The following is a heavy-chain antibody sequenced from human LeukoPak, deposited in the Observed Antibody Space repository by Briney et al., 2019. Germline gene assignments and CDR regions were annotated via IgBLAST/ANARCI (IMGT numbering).Heavy chain of an antibody. Sequence: SQTLSLTCTVSGGSISSGDYYWSWIRQPPGKGLEWIGYIYYSGSTYYNPSLKSRVTISVDTSKNQFSLKLSFVTAADTAVYYCARGGSYITIFGVVIGGGVDYWGQGTLVTVSS. CDR1: GGSISSGDYY. J-gene: IGHJ4*02. CDR2: IYYSGST. D-gene: IGHD3-3*01. V-gene: IGHV4-30-4*01. CDR3: ARGGSYITIFGVVIGGGVDY.